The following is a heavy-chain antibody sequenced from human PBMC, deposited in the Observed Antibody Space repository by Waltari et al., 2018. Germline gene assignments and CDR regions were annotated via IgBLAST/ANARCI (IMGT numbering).Heavy chain of an antibody. V-gene: IGHV3-7*01. CDR2: INQDGSEK. CDR1: GFSFVNYA. CDR3: AREALYDFWSGYPDY. Sequence: EVQLVESGGGLVQPGGALRLSCATSGFSFVNYAMNRVRPGPGKGLEWVAYINQDGSEKYYVDSVKGRFTISRDNAKNSLYLQMNSLRAEDTAVYYCAREALYDFWSGYPDYWGQGTLVTVSS. D-gene: IGHD3-3*01. J-gene: IGHJ4*02.